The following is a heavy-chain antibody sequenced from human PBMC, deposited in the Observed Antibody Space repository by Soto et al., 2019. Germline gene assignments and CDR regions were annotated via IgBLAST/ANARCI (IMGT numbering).Heavy chain of an antibody. J-gene: IGHJ6*02. D-gene: IGHD5-18*01. CDR2: IWYDGSNK. V-gene: IGHV3-33*01. Sequence: HPGGSLRLSCAASGFTFSSYGMHWVRQAPGKGLEWVAVIWYDGSNKYYADSVKGRFTISRDNSKNTLYLQMNSLRAEDTAVYYCARGPADTAMVVYYYYGMDVWGQGTTVTVSS. CDR1: GFTFSSYG. CDR3: ARGPADTAMVVYYYYGMDV.